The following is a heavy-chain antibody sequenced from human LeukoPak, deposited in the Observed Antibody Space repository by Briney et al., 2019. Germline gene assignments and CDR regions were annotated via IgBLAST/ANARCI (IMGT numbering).Heavy chain of an antibody. V-gene: IGHV4-39*01. CDR3: ARAHIAAAGYNWFDP. J-gene: IGHJ5*02. CDR1: GGSISSSSYY. Sequence: SETLSLTCTVSGGSISSSSYYWGWIRQPPGKGLEWIGSIYYSGSTYYNPSLKSRVTISVDTSKNQFSLKLSSVTAADTAVYYCARAHIAAAGYNWFDPWGQGTLVTVSS. D-gene: IGHD6-13*01. CDR2: IYYSGST.